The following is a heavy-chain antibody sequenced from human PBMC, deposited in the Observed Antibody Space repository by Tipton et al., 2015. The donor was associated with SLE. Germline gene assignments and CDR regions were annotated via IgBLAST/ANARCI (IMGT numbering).Heavy chain of an antibody. J-gene: IGHJ4*02. CDR2: IRYDGGVK. CDR3: AKGNDNYDFWSGYQGY. CDR1: GFAFSTYG. D-gene: IGHD3-3*01. V-gene: IGHV3-30*02. Sequence: GSLRLSCTASGFAFSTYGIHWVRQAPGKGLDWVAFIRYDGGVKYYADSVKGRFTISRDNSKNSLYLQMNSLRTEDTALYYCAKGNDNYDFWSGYQGYWGQGTLVTVSS.